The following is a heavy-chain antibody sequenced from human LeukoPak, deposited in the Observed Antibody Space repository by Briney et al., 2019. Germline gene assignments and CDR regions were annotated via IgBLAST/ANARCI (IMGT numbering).Heavy chain of an antibody. D-gene: IGHD3-10*01. CDR3: ARDGRQRVTMDTGALDI. J-gene: IGHJ3*02. V-gene: IGHV4-4*07. CDR2: VYTSGST. CDR1: GGSISGYY. Sequence: SGTLSLTCSVSGGSISGYYWSWIRQPAGKGLEWLGRVYTSGSTNYNPSLKSRVTISMDTSKNQFSLKLSSVTAADTAVYYCARDGRQRVTMDTGALDIWGQGTMVTVPS.